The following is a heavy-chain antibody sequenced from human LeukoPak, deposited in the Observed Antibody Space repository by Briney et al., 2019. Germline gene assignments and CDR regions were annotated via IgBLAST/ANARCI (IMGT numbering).Heavy chain of an antibody. CDR1: GGSFSGYY. V-gene: IGHV4-34*01. J-gene: IGHJ5*02. D-gene: IGHD6-13*01. CDR3: ARLIGYSSSWEGLS. CDR2: INHSGST. Sequence: SETLSLTCAVYGGSFSGYYWSWIRQPPGKGLEWIGEINHSGSTNYNPSLKSRVTISVDTSKNQFSLKLSSVTAADTAVYYCARLIGYSSSWEGLSWGQGTLVTVSS.